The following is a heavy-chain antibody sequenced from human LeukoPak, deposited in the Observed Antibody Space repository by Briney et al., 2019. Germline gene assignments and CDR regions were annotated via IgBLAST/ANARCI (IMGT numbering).Heavy chain of an antibody. Sequence: GGSLRLSCAASGFTFTSYAMTWVRQAPGKGLEWVSSISSGDSTYYTDSVQGRFTISRDTSKNTLFLQMNSLRARDTAVYYCAKGSLRSITFSNFDYWGQGTLVTVSS. CDR3: AKGSLRSITFSNFDY. J-gene: IGHJ4*02. V-gene: IGHV3-23*01. CDR1: GFTFTSYA. CDR2: ISSGDST. D-gene: IGHD4-11*01.